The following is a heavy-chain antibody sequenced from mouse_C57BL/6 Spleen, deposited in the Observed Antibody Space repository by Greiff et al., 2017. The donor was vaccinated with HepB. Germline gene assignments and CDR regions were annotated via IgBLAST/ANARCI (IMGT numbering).Heavy chain of an antibody. CDR3: AREATVVGGFAY. CDR2: IYWDDDK. J-gene: IGHJ3*01. V-gene: IGHV8-12*01. D-gene: IGHD1-1*01. CDR1: GFSLSTSGMG. Sequence: QVTLKVCGPGILQSSQTLSLTCSFSGFSLSTSGMGVSWIRQPSGKGLEWLAHIYWDDDKRYNPSLKSRLTISKDTSRNQVFLKITSVDTADTATYYCAREATVVGGFAYWGQGTLVTVSA.